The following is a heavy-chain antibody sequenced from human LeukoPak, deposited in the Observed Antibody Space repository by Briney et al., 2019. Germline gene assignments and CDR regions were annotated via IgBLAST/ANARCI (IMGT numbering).Heavy chain of an antibody. CDR3: ATAQDYGENSLLTDY. Sequence: PGRSLRLSCAASGFTFDDYAMHWVRQAPGKGLEWVSGISWNSGSIGYADSVKGRFTISRDNAKNSLYLQMNSLRAEDTALYYCATAQDYGENSLLTDYWGQGTLVTVAS. D-gene: IGHD4-17*01. CDR2: ISWNSGSI. CDR1: GFTFDDYA. V-gene: IGHV3-9*01. J-gene: IGHJ4*02.